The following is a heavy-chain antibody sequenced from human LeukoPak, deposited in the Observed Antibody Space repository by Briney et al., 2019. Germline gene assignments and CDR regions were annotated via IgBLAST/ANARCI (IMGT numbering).Heavy chain of an antibody. CDR2: ISGSNSYI. CDR3: ARALTTLTYEGY. Sequence: GSLRLSCAASGFTFSSYTIHWIRQAPGKGLEWVSFISGSNSYIFYADSVKGRFTVSRDNAKDSLYLQMNSLRAEDTAVYYCARALTTLTYEGYWGQGTLVTVSS. J-gene: IGHJ4*02. D-gene: IGHD1-1*01. CDR1: GFTFSSYT. V-gene: IGHV3-21*01.